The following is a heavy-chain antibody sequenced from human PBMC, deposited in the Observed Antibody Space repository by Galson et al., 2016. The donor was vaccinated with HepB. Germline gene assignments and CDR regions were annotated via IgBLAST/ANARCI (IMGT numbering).Heavy chain of an antibody. D-gene: IGHD6-13*01. CDR1: GYKFTNYW. CDR2: SYPDNSDT. CDR3: ARSQSSSWYFQGVY. Sequence: QSGAEVKKAGESLKISCKGSGYKFTNYWIGWVRQMPGKGREWLGISYPDNSDTRYHPAFQGQVTISADKSISTAYLQWRSLKAPDTARYFCARSQSSSWYFQGVYWGQGTLVTVYS. J-gene: IGHJ4*02. V-gene: IGHV5-51*01.